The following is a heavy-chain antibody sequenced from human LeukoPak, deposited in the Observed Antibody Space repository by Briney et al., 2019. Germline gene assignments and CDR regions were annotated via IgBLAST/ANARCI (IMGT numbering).Heavy chain of an antibody. CDR1: GFTFSSYD. CDR3: ARDPGSSGWYLFDY. CDR2: ISSSGSTI. V-gene: IGHV3-48*03. J-gene: IGHJ4*02. Sequence: GGSLRLSCAASGFTFSSYDMSWVRQAPGKGLEWVSYISSSGSTIYYPDSVKGRFTISRDNAKNSLYLQMNNLRAEDTAVYYCARDPGSSGWYLFDYWGQGTLVTVSS. D-gene: IGHD6-19*01.